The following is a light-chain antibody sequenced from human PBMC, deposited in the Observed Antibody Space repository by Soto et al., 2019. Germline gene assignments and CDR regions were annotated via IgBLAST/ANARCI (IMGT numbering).Light chain of an antibody. CDR2: AAS. J-gene: IGKJ2*01. Sequence: DIQMTQSPSSLSASVGNRVTITCRASQSINRYVNWYQQKPGKAPKLLISAASSLQSGVPSRFSGSGSGTAFTLTISSLQPEDFATYYCQQSYSSPPTFGQGTKLEIK. CDR1: QSINRY. V-gene: IGKV1-39*01. CDR3: QQSYSSPPT.